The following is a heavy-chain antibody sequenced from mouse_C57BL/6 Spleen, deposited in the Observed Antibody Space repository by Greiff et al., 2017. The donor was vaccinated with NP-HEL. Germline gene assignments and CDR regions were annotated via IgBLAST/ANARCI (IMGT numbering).Heavy chain of an antibody. Sequence: QVQLKESGPELVKPGASVKISCKASGYAFSSSWMNWVKQRPGKGLEWIGRIYPGDGDTNYNGKFKGKATLTADKSSSTAYMQLSSLTSEDSAVYFCARSPFITTVVAPDYFDYWGQGTTLTVSS. D-gene: IGHD1-1*01. CDR3: ARSPFITTVVAPDYFDY. CDR2: IYPGDGDT. CDR1: GYAFSSSW. V-gene: IGHV1-82*01. J-gene: IGHJ2*01.